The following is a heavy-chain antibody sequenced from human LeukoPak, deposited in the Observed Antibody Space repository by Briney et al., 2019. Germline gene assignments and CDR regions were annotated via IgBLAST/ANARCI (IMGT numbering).Heavy chain of an antibody. CDR3: ARGAITMVRGVIETSYYYYMDV. Sequence: SETLSLTCTVSGGSISSYYWSWIRQPPGKGLDWIGYIYYSGSTNYNPSLKSRVTISVDTSKNQFSLKLSSVTAADTAVYYCARGAITMVRGVIETSYYYYMDVWGKGTTVTISS. J-gene: IGHJ6*03. CDR1: GGSISSYY. V-gene: IGHV4-59*13. D-gene: IGHD3-10*01. CDR2: IYYSGST.